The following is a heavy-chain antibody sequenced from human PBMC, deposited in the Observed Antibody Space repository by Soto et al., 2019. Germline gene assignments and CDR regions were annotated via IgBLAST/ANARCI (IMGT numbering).Heavy chain of an antibody. J-gene: IGHJ6*02. CDR1: GGSISSGGYY. CDR2: IYYSGST. Sequence: SETLSLTCTVSGGSISSGGYYWSWIRQHPGKGLEWIGYIYYSGSTYYNPSLKSRVTISVDTSKNQFSLKLSSVTAADTAVYYCARLHIVVVPAAMRPYYYGMDVWGQGTMVTVSS. D-gene: IGHD2-2*01. V-gene: IGHV4-31*03. CDR3: ARLHIVVVPAAMRPYYYGMDV.